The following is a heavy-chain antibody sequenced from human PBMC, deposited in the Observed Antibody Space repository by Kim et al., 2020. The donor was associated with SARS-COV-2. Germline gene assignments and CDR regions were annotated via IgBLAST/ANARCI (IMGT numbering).Heavy chain of an antibody. Sequence: GGSLRLSCAASGFTFGDYGMSWVRQAPGKGLEWVSGINWNGGSPGSADSVKGRFTISRDNAKNALYLQMNSLRAEDTALYYCARGRKQWLTYFYYYGMDVWGHGTTVTGSS. CDR3: ARGRKQWLTYFYYYGMDV. CDR2: INWNGGSP. V-gene: IGHV3-20*04. CDR1: GFTFGDYG. J-gene: IGHJ6*02. D-gene: IGHD6-19*01.